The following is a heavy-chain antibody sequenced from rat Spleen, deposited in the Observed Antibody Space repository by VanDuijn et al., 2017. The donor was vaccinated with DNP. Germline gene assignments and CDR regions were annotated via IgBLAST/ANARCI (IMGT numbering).Heavy chain of an antibody. CDR1: GFSITSNY. CDR3: ARSGTTGGFAY. D-gene: IGHD1-5*01. J-gene: IGHJ3*01. V-gene: IGHV3-3*01. Sequence: EVQLQESGPGLVKPSQSLSLTCSVTGFSITSNYWGWIRKFPGHKLEWMGYINSAGSTNYNPSLKSRISITRDTSKNQFFLQVNSVTTEDTATYYCARSGTTGGFAYWGQGTLVTVSS. CDR2: INSAGST.